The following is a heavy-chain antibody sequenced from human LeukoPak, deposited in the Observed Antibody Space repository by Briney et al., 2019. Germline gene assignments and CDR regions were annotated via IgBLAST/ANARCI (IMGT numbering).Heavy chain of an antibody. J-gene: IGHJ4*02. CDR3: ARVAVAFRSLLDY. V-gene: IGHV4-39*07. CDR2: IYYSGST. Sequence: SETLSLTCTVSGGSISSSSHYWGWIRQPPGKGLEWIGSIYYSGSTYYNPSLKSRVTISVDTSKNQFSLKLSSVTAADTAVYYCARVAVAFRSLLDYWGQGTLVTVSS. CDR1: GGSISSSSHY. D-gene: IGHD6-19*01.